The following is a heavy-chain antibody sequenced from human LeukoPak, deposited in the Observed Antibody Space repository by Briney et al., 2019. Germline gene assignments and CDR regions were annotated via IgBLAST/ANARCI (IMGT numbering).Heavy chain of an antibody. CDR2: INYSGNT. CDR3: ARRPQSYIDV. V-gene: IGHV4-39*01. CDR1: GGSISSSSYY. J-gene: IGHJ6*03. Sequence: SETLSLTCTVSGGSISSSSYYWGWIRQPPGKGLEWIGIINYSGNTFYNPSLKSRVTISVDTSKNQFSLNLSSVTAADTAVYYCARRPQSYIDVWGKGTTVTVSS.